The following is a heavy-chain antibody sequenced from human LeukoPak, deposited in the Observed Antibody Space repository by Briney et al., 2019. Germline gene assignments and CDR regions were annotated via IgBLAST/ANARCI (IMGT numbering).Heavy chain of an antibody. CDR2: ISARGIST. Sequence: GGSLRLSCAASGFTFSSSAMSWARQAPGKGLEWVSSISARGISTYYADSVKGRFTISRDNSKNTLYLQMNSLRGDDIGVYYCAKSFDFSNGHSPILTPFDSWGQGTLVSVSS. J-gene: IGHJ4*02. D-gene: IGHD3-3*01. CDR3: AKSFDFSNGHSPILTPFDS. CDR1: GFTFSSSA. V-gene: IGHV3-23*01.